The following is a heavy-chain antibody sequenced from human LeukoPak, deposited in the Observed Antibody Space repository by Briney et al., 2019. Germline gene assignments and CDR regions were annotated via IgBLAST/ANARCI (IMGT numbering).Heavy chain of an antibody. Sequence: SVKVSCKASGGTFSSYAISWVRQAPGQGLEWMGRIIPIFGTANYAQKFQGGVTITTDESTSTAYMELSSLRSEDTAVYYCARCLYYYDSSGYYYYYYMDVWGKGTTVTVSS. V-gene: IGHV1-69*05. J-gene: IGHJ6*03. D-gene: IGHD3-22*01. CDR2: IIPIFGTA. CDR3: ARCLYYYDSSGYYYYYYMDV. CDR1: GGTFSSYA.